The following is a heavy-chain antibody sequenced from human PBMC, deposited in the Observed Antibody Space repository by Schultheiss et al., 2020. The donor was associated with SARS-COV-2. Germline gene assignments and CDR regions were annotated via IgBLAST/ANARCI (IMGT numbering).Heavy chain of an antibody. V-gene: IGHV3-21*01. CDR1: GFTFSSYS. CDR2: ISSSSSYI. J-gene: IGHJ3*02. CDR3: ARLIAAAELDAFDI. D-gene: IGHD6-13*01. Sequence: GGSLRLSCAASGFTFSSYSMNWVRQAPGKGLEWVSSISSSSSYIYYADSVKGRFTISRDNAKNSLYLQMNSLRAEDTAVYYCARLIAAAELDAFDIWGQGTMVTVSS.